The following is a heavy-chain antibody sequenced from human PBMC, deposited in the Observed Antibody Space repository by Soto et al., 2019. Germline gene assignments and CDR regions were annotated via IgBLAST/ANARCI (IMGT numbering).Heavy chain of an antibody. CDR2: IGPGRSEE. J-gene: IGHJ4*02. CDR1: GLSFSTSW. D-gene: IGHD7-27*01. CDR3: ARDPAWGALDY. V-gene: IGHV3-7*01. Sequence: EVQLVESGGGLVQPGGSLRLSCAASGLSFSTSWMSWVRQAPGKGLEWVAKIGPGRSEESYVDSVKGRFTITRDNPKNALFLQMNRLRADDTAVYYCARDPAWGALDYWGQGALVIVSS.